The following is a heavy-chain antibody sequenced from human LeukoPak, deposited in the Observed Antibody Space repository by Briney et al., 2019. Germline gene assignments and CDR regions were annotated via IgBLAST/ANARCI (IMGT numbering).Heavy chain of an antibody. CDR1: GFSLSTSGMR. CDR2: IDWDDDK. V-gene: IGHV2-70*04. Sequence: SGPTLVNPTQTLTLTCTFSGFSLSTSGMRVSWIRQPPGKALEWLARIDWDDDKFYGTSLKTRLTISKDTSKNQVVLTMTNMDPVDTATYYCARSPTKYCSGGSCHGAFNYWGQGTLVTVSS. J-gene: IGHJ4*02. D-gene: IGHD2-15*01. CDR3: ARSPTKYCSGGSCHGAFNY.